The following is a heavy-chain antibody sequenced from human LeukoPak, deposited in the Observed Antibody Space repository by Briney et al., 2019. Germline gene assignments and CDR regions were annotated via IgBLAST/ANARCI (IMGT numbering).Heavy chain of an antibody. CDR1: GYSVTSYW. J-gene: IGHJ3*02. D-gene: IGHD4/OR15-4a*01. CDR3: ASDYSPHAFDI. CDR2: IYPGDSDT. Sequence: GESLKISCKGSGYSVTSYWIGWVRQMPGRGLEWMGIIYPGDSDTRYSPSFQGQVTISADKSISTAYLQWSSLKASDTAMYYCASDYSPHAFDIWGQGTMVTVSS. V-gene: IGHV5-51*01.